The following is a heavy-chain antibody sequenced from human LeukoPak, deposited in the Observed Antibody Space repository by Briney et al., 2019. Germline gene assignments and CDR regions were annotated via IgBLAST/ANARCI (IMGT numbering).Heavy chain of an antibody. V-gene: IGHV3-30*18. CDR2: ISYDGSNK. J-gene: IGHJ4*02. Sequence: GGSLRLSCAASGFTFSSYGMHWVRQAPGKGLEWVAVISYDGSNKYYADSVKGRFTISRDNSKNTLYLQMNSLRAEDTAVYYCAKGENYYDSSGYYSLDYWGQGTLVTVSS. D-gene: IGHD3-22*01. CDR1: GFTFSSYG. CDR3: AKGENYYDSSGYYSLDY.